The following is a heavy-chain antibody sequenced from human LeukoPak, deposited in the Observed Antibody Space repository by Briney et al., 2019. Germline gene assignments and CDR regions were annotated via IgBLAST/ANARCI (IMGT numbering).Heavy chain of an antibody. D-gene: IGHD1-26*01. Sequence: GGSLRLPCAASGFIFSDYAMSWVRQAPGKGLEWLSGMSKSGDYTHDTESVKGRFTISRDNSKNTLYLQMSGLRAEDTAIYYCAKFNGWELAEYYLDYWGHGTLVTVSS. CDR3: AKFNGWELAEYYLDY. V-gene: IGHV3-23*01. CDR1: GFIFSDYA. CDR2: MSKSGDYT. J-gene: IGHJ4*01.